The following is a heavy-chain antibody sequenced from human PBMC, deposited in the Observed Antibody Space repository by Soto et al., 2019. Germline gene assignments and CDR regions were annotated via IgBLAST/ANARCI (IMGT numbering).Heavy chain of an antibody. V-gene: IGHV4-39*01. CDR1: GGSISSSSYY. Sequence: PSETLSLTCTVSGGSISSSSYYWGWIRQPPGKGLEWIGSIYYSGSTYYNPSLKSRVTISVDTSKNQFSLKLSSVTAADTAVYYCARHRYYGSGSYTAYFDYWGQGTLVTVSS. CDR3: ARHRYYGSGSYTAYFDY. CDR2: IYYSGST. J-gene: IGHJ4*02. D-gene: IGHD3-10*01.